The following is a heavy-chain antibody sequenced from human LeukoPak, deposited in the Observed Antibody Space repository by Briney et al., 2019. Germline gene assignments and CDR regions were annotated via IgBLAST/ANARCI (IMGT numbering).Heavy chain of an antibody. CDR1: GASFSSSTYY. D-gene: IGHD2-2*01. J-gene: IGHJ4*02. CDR2: IYYSGST. CDR3: ARGRTGAAALDF. Sequence: SETLSLTCTVSGASFSSSTYYWGWIRQPPGKGLEWIGSIYYSGSTYYNPSLKSRVTMSVDTSKNQFSLKLTSVSAADTAVYHCARGRTGAAALDFWGPGTLVTVSS. V-gene: IGHV4-39*01.